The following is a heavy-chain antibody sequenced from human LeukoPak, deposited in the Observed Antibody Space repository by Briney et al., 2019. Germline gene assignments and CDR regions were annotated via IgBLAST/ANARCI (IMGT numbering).Heavy chain of an antibody. CDR3: AKDHGSSDWYYFDY. Sequence: PGGSLRLSCEASGFTFSSYVMSWVRQAPGKGLEWVSSISTSGGSTYYADSVKGRFTISRDNSKNTLYLQMNTLRADDTAVYYCAKDHGSSDWYYFDYWGQGTLVTVSS. V-gene: IGHV3-23*01. CDR2: ISTSGGST. CDR1: GFTFSSYV. D-gene: IGHD6-13*01. J-gene: IGHJ4*02.